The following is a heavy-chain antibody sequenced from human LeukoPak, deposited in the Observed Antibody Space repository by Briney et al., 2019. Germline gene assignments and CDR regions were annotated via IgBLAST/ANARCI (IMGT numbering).Heavy chain of an antibody. Sequence: GGSLRLSCAASGFTFSSYAMHWVRQAPGKGLEWVAVISYDGSNKYYADSVKGRFTISRDNSKNTLYLQMNSLRAEDTAVYYCARSMIVVVTDPNFDYWGQGTLVTVSS. CDR1: GFTFSSYA. J-gene: IGHJ4*02. V-gene: IGHV3-30-3*01. CDR3: ARSMIVVVTDPNFDY. CDR2: ISYDGSNK. D-gene: IGHD3-22*01.